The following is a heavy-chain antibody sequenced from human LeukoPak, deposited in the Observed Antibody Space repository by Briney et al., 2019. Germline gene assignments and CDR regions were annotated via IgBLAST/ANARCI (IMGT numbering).Heavy chain of an antibody. CDR1: GFTFSTFA. V-gene: IGHV3-23*01. J-gene: IGHJ4*02. D-gene: IGHD2-15*01. CDR2: INGSGGII. CDR3: AARPGEVAVPFDY. Sequence: GGSLRLSCAASGFTFSTFAMTWVRQAPGKGLEWVSLINGSGGIIYYADSVNGRFTISRDNSKNTLYLQMHSLRAEDTAVYYCAARPGEVAVPFDYWGQGTLVTVSS.